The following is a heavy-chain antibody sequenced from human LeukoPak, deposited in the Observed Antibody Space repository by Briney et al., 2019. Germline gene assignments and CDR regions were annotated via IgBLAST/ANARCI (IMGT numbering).Heavy chain of an antibody. Sequence: GESLKISCKGSGYRFTSDWITWVRQMPGKGLEWMGRIDPSDSYTNYNPSFQGHVTISADKSISTAYLQWSSLKASDTAMYYCARHLLTLGELPYFDYWGQGTLVTVSS. V-gene: IGHV5-10-1*01. CDR1: GYRFTSDW. J-gene: IGHJ4*02. CDR2: IDPSDSYT. CDR3: ARHLLTLGELPYFDY. D-gene: IGHD3-16*01.